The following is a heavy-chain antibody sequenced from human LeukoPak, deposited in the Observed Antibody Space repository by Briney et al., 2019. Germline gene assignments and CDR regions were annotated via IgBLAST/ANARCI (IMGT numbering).Heavy chain of an antibody. CDR2: ISSSSSYI. CDR3: ASSGWSSYWFDP. CDR1: GFTFSSYS. Sequence: GGSLRLSCAASGFTFSSYSMNWVRQAPGKGLEWVSSISSSSSYIYYADSVKGRFTISRDNAKNSLYLQMNSLRAEDTAVYYCASSGWSSYWFDPWGQGTLVTVSS. V-gene: IGHV3-21*01. J-gene: IGHJ5*02. D-gene: IGHD6-19*01.